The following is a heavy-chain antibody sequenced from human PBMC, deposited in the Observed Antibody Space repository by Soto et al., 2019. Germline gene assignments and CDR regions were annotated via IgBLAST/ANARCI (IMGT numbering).Heavy chain of an antibody. CDR2: VYHSGGA. J-gene: IGHJ5*01. Sequence: SETLSLTCAVSSVSIHNRHSFWGWIRQPPGKGLEFIDNVYHSGGAHYNPPFKSRVSMSVDTATNQLSLSTSSVTATDTAVYFCGRVVEGDTRHTDFDSWGQGTLVTVSS. V-gene: IGHV4-39*01. CDR1: SVSIHNRHSF. CDR3: GRVVEGDTRHTDFDS. D-gene: IGHD2-21*01.